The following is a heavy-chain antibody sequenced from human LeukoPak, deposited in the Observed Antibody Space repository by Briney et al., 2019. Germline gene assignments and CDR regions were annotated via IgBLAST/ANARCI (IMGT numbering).Heavy chain of an antibody. CDR1: GGSISSYY. V-gene: IGHV4-59*08. Sequence: SETPSLTCTVSGGSISSYYWSWIRQPPGKGLEWIGYIYYSGSTNYNPSLKSRVTISVDTSKNQFSLKLSSVTAADTAVYYCARGVRDSSWFDPWGQGTLVTVSS. CDR2: IYYSGST. D-gene: IGHD6-13*01. J-gene: IGHJ5*02. CDR3: ARGVRDSSWFDP.